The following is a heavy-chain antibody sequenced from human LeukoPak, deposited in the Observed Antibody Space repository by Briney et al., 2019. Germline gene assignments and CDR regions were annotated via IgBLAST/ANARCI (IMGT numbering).Heavy chain of an antibody. J-gene: IGHJ5*02. V-gene: IGHV1-24*01. D-gene: IGHD2-15*01. CDR2: FDPEDGET. CDR1: AYTLTELS. Sequence: ASVKVSCNVSAYTLTELSMHWVRQAPGKGLEWMGGFDPEDGETIYTQTLQGRVTITEDTSTDTAYMELSSLGSEDTAVYYCAAVRHCSGGSGSYGLTLKGLAPWGEGTLVTVSS. CDR3: AAVRHCSGGSGSYGLTLKGLAP.